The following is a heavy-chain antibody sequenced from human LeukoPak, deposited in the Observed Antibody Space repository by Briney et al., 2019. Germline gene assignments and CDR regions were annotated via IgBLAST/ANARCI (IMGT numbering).Heavy chain of an antibody. J-gene: IGHJ6*03. CDR2: NYHSGST. CDR1: GYSISSGYY. V-gene: IGHV4-38-2*02. D-gene: IGHD6-13*01. Sequence: SDTQSLTCTFSGYSISSGYYWGWLRQPQGKGLEWIGSNYHSGSTYYNPSLKSRVTISVDTSKNQFSLKLSSVTAAETAVYYCAREVAAAGGSYMDVWGKGTTVTVSS. CDR3: AREVAAAGGSYMDV.